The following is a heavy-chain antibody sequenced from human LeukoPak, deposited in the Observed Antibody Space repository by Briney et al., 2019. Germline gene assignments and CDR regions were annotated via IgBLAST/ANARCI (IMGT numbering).Heavy chain of an antibody. J-gene: IGHJ5*02. Sequence: GASVKVSCKASGYTFTSYGISWVRQAPGQGLEWMGWISAYNGNTNYAQKLQGRVTMTRDTSTSTVYMELSSLRSEDTAVYYCARVDGYSSGWWFDPWGQGTLVTVSS. CDR2: ISAYNGNT. V-gene: IGHV1-18*01. D-gene: IGHD6-19*01. CDR1: GYTFTSYG. CDR3: ARVDGYSSGWWFDP.